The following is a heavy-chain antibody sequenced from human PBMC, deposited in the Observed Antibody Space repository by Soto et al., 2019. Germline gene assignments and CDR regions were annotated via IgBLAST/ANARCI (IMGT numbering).Heavy chain of an antibody. J-gene: IGHJ1*01. CDR2: IWYDGSNK. D-gene: IGHD3-22*01. V-gene: IGHV3-33*01. CDR3: ARESLDDSSPPLQH. CDR1: GFTFSSYG. Sequence: QVQLVESGGGVVQPGRSLRLSCAASGFTFSSYGMHWVRQAPGKGLEWVAVIWYDGSNKYYADSVKGRFTISRDNSKNTRYLQMNSLRAEDTAVYYCARESLDDSSPPLQHWGQGTLVTVSS.